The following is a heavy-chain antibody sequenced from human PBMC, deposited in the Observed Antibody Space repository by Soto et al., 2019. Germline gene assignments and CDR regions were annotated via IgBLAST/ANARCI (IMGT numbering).Heavy chain of an antibody. CDR2: IYPGDSDT. Sequence: GESLKISCKGSGYSFTSYWIGWVRQMPGKGLEWMGIIYPGDSDTRYSPSFQGQVTISADKSISTAYLQWSSLKASDTAMYYCARQRSGYSYGALDYYYGMDVWGQGTKVTVSS. D-gene: IGHD5-18*01. CDR3: ARQRSGYSYGALDYYYGMDV. V-gene: IGHV5-51*01. J-gene: IGHJ6*02. CDR1: GYSFTSYW.